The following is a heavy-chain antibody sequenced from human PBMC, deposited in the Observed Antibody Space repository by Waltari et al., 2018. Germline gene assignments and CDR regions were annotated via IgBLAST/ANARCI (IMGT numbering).Heavy chain of an antibody. CDR1: GLSVGDNS. V-gene: IGHV3-53*02. D-gene: IGHD3-22*01. CDR2: IYTGGNT. CDR3: AKIIRDGPSGFYGIAAFDL. J-gene: IGHJ3*01. Sequence: DVQLVETGGGLIQPGGSLRLSCSVSGLSVGDNSMTWVRQAPATGLEWVSVIYTGGNTYYAASVTGRFTISRDTFSNTLFLQMNNLRAEDTAIYYCAKIIRDGPSGFYGIAAFDLWGPGTLVTVSS.